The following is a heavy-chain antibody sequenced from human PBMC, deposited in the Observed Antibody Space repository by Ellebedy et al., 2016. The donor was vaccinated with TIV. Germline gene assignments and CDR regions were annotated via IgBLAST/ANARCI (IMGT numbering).Heavy chain of an antibody. Sequence: GSLRLSCTVSGGSISSSSYYWGWIRQPPGKGLEWIGSIYYSGSTSYCPSLKSRVTISVDTSKNQFSLKLRSVTAADTAVYFCARLQGYDYVWGSYRSHFDYWGQGSLVTVSS. CDR1: GGSISSSSYY. J-gene: IGHJ4*02. D-gene: IGHD3-16*02. CDR2: IYYSGST. V-gene: IGHV4-39*01. CDR3: ARLQGYDYVWGSYRSHFDY.